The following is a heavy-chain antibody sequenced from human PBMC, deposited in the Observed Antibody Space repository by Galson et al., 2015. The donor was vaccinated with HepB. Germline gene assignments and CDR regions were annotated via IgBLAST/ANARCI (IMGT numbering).Heavy chain of an antibody. CDR3: AKLAWYSSSWPQAPFDY. D-gene: IGHD6-13*01. Sequence: SLRLSCAASGFTFSSYAMSWVRQAPGKGLEWVSAISGSGGSTYYADSVKGRFTISRDNSKNTLHLQMNSLRAEDTAVYYCAKLAWYSSSWPQAPFDYWGQGTLVTVSS. V-gene: IGHV3-23*01. CDR2: ISGSGGST. CDR1: GFTFSSYA. J-gene: IGHJ4*02.